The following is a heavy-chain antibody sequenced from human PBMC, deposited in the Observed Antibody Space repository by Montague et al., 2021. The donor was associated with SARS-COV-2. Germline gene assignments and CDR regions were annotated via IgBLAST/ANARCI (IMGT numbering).Heavy chain of an antibody. CDR2: ISYDGKNQ. D-gene: IGHD6-19*01. J-gene: IGHJ4*02. Sequence: SLRLSCAASGFPFSSCFMHWVRQAPGKAPEWVAVISYDGKNQHYADSVRGRFTISRDNSKNTLYLQMNSLRLEDTSIYYCAKEGTQWLDSWGQGTLVTVSS. CDR3: AKEGTQWLDS. V-gene: IGHV3-30*04. CDR1: GFPFSSCF.